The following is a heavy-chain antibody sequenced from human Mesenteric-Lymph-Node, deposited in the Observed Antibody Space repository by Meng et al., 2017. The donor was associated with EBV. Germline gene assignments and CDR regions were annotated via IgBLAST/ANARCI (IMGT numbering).Heavy chain of an antibody. CDR2: MNHDGRA. CDR3: ARPRIRYGSGSYYY. J-gene: IGHJ4*02. D-gene: IGHD3-10*01. Sequence: GQIQEWGAGLLKPLATLSLLCTVYGGSFSDHYWSWIRQPPGKGPQWIGEMNHDGRANYNPSLKSRVTMSVDTSKNQISLNLNSVTAADTAVYYCARPRIRYGSGSYYYWGQGTLVTVSS. V-gene: IGHV4-34*01. CDR1: GGSFSDHY.